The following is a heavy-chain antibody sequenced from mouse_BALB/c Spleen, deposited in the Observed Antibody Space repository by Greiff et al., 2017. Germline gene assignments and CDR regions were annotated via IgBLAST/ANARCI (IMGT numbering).Heavy chain of an antibody. CDR2: IDPANGNT. J-gene: IGHJ2*01. Sequence: VQLKESGAELVKPGASVKLSCTASGFNIKDTYMHWVKQRPEQGLEWIGRIDPANGNTKYDPKFQGKATITADTSSNTAYLQLSSLTSEDTAVYYCAKYRYDGYYFDYWGQGTTLTVSS. V-gene: IGHV14-3*02. D-gene: IGHD2-14*01. CDR1: GFNIKDTY. CDR3: AKYRYDGYYFDY.